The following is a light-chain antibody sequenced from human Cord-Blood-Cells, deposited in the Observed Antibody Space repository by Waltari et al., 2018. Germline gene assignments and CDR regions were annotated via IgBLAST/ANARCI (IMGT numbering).Light chain of an antibody. V-gene: IGKV3-20*01. J-gene: IGKJ1*01. Sequence: IVLTQSPGTLSLSPGERATLSCRAGQSVSSSYLAWYQQKPGQAPRLLIYGASSRATGIPDRFSGSGSGTDFTLTISRLEPEDFAVYYCQQYGSSLTWTFGQGTKVEIK. CDR2: GAS. CDR1: QSVSSSY. CDR3: QQYGSSLTWT.